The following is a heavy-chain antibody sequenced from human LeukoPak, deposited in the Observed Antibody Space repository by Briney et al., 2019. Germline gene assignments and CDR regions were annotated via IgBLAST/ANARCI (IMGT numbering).Heavy chain of an antibody. CDR3: ARHPPFYDSSGYYGFGYFDY. V-gene: IGHV4-39*01. Sequence: PSETLSLTCTVSGGSISSSSYYWGWIRQPPGKGLEWIGSIYYSGSTYYNPSLKSRVTISVDTSKNQFSLKLSSVTAADTAVYYCARHPPFYDSSGYYGFGYFDYWGQGTLVTVSS. D-gene: IGHD3-22*01. CDR2: IYYSGST. CDR1: GGSISSSSYY. J-gene: IGHJ4*02.